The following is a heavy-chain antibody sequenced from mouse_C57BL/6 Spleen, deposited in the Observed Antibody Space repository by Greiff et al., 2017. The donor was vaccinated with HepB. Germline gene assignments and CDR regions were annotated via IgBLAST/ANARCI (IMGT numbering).Heavy chain of an antibody. J-gene: IGHJ4*01. CDR1: GYTFTSYW. V-gene: IGHV1-69*01. D-gene: IGHD2-5*01. Sequence: QVQLQQPGAELVMPGASVKLSCKASGYTFTSYWMHWVKQRPGQGLEWIGEIDPSDSYTNYKQKFNGKSTLTIDKYSSTAYMQLSSLTSEDSAVDDCARYSNYAMDYWGQGTADTVSS. CDR2: IDPSDSYT. CDR3: ARYSNYAMDY.